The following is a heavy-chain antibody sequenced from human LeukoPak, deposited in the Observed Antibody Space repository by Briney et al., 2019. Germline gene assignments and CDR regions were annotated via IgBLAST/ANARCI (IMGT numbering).Heavy chain of an antibody. CDR1: GYSFTSYW. V-gene: IGHV5-51*01. J-gene: IGHJ6*03. CDR2: IYPGDSDT. CDR3: ARLRSSHYYYYYMDV. Sequence: GESLKISCKGSGYSFTSYWIGWVRQMPGKGLEWKGIIYPGDSDTRYSPSFQGQVTISADKSISTAYLQWSSLKASDTAMYYCARLRSSHYYYYYMDVWGKGTTVTVSS. D-gene: IGHD6-6*01.